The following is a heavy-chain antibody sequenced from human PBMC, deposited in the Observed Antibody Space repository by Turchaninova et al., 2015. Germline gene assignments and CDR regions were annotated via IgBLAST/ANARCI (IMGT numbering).Heavy chain of an antibody. CDR2: IYYSGST. CDR3: ARSRMKGSSARKVYYYYGMDV. Sequence: VPLQESGPGLVKPSETLSRTCPCSGGASSRYYWSGIRQPPGKGLEWIGYIYYSGSTNYNPSLKSRVTISVDTSKNQFSLKLSSVTAADTAVYYCARSRMKGSSARKVYYYYGMDVWGQGTTVTVSS. CDR1: GGASSRYY. J-gene: IGHJ6*02. V-gene: IGHV4-59*08. D-gene: IGHD6-6*01.